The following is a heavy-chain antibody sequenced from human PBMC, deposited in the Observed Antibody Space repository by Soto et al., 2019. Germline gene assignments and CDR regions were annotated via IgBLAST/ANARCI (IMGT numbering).Heavy chain of an antibody. CDR1: GFTFCSYA. CDR2: ISGSGGST. J-gene: IGHJ4*02. D-gene: IGHD2-2*01. V-gene: IGHV3-23*01. Sequence: GGSLRLSCAASGFTFCSYAMSWVRQAPGKGLEWVSAISGSGGSTYYADSVKGRFTISRDNSKNTLYLQMNSLRAEDTAVYYCATLPAADDFDYWGQGTLVTVSS. CDR3: ATLPAADDFDY.